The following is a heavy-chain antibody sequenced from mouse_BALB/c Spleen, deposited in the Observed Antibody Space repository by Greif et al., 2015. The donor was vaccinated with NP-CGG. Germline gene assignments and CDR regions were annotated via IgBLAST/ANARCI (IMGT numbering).Heavy chain of an antibody. Sequence: QVQLQQPGAELVRPGTSVKVSCKASGYGFTNYLMEWVKQRPGQGLEWIGAINPGSGGTNYNEKFKGKATLTADKSSSTAYMQLSSLSSDDSAVYFCAREGDYGFAYWGQGTLVTVSA. J-gene: IGHJ3*01. D-gene: IGHD2-4*01. CDR3: AREGDYGFAY. CDR1: GYGFTNYL. CDR2: INPGSGGT. V-gene: IGHV1-54*01.